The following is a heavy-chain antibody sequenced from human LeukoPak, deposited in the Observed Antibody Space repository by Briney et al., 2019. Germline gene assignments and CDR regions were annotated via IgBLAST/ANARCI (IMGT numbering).Heavy chain of an antibody. CDR1: GFTFSTYG. J-gene: IGHJ5*02. V-gene: IGHV3-23*01. CDR2: ISGSGATI. D-gene: IGHD1-1*01. CDR3: AKSPGTTGWFDP. Sequence: PGGSLRLSGAASGFTFSTYGMSWVRQAPGKGLEWVSGISGSGATIYYADSVKGRFTISRDNSKNTLYLQMNSLRAEDTAVYYCAKSPGTTGWFDPWGQGTLVTVSS.